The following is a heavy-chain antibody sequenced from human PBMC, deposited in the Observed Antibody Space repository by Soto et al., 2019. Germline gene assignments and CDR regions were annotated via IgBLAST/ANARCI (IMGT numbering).Heavy chain of an antibody. J-gene: IGHJ6*02. Sequence: QVQLVQSGAEVKKPGSSVKVSCKASGGTFRNYAINWVRQAPGQGLEWMGGIITIFATARYAQKFQGRLTITADVSTSTAYMELSSLRSVDTDMYYCARVYYDFWRDSYYYYGMGVWGQGTKVTVS. CDR2: IITIFATA. CDR1: GGTFRNYA. CDR3: ARVYYDFWRDSYYYYGMGV. D-gene: IGHD3-3*01. V-gene: IGHV1-69*12.